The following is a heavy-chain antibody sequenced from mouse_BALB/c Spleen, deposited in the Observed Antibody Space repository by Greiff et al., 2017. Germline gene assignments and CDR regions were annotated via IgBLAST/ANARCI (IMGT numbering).Heavy chain of an antibody. D-gene: IGHD1-1*01. CDR3: ASYGSSYAMDY. Sequence: QVQLKQSGPGLVAPSQSLSITCTVSGFSLTGYGVNWVRQPPGKGLEWLGMIWGDGSTDCNSALKSRLSISKDNSKSQVFLKMNSLQTDDTARYYCASYGSSYAMDYWGQGTSVTVAS. CDR2: IWGDGST. V-gene: IGHV2-6-7*01. CDR1: GFSLTGYG. J-gene: IGHJ4*01.